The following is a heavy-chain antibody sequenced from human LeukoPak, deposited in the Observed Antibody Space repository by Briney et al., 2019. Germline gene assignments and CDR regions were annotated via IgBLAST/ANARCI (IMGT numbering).Heavy chain of an antibody. CDR2: IIPIFGTA. V-gene: IGHV1-69*13. Sequence: SVKVSCKASGGTFSSYAISWVRQAPGQGLEWMGGIIPIFGTANYAQKFQGRVTITADESTSIAYMELSSLRSEDTAVYYCARDRYYYDSSGPWGYFDYWGQGTLVTVSS. D-gene: IGHD3-22*01. CDR3: ARDRYYYDSSGPWGYFDY. J-gene: IGHJ4*02. CDR1: GGTFSSYA.